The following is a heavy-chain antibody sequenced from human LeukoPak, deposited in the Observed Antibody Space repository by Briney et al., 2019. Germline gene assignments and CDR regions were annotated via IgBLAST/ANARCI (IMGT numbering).Heavy chain of an antibody. CDR3: ERDYGA. V-gene: IGHV3-74*03. J-gene: IGHJ5*02. D-gene: IGHD4/OR15-4a*01. CDR1: GFTFSRYW. Sequence: GGSLRLSCAASGFTFSRYWMHWVRQAPGKGLVWVSRINSDGSATTYADFVKGRFTISRDNAKNTLYLQMNSLRVDATAMYYCERDYGAWGQGTLVTVSP. CDR2: INSDGSAT.